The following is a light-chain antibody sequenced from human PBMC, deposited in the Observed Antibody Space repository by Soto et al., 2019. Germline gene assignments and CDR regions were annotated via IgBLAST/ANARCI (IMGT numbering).Light chain of an antibody. V-gene: IGLV3-21*02. Sequence: SYELTQPPSVSVAPGQTARITCGGNNIGSESVHLYQQRPGQAPVLVVYDDSDRPSGIPERFSGSNSANTATLTISRVEAGDEADYYCQVWYSSTDLYVFGSGTKVTVL. CDR2: DDS. CDR1: NIGSES. CDR3: QVWYSSTDLYV. J-gene: IGLJ1*01.